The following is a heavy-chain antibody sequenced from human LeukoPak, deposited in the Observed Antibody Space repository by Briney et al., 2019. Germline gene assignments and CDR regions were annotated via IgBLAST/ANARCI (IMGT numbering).Heavy chain of an antibody. J-gene: IGHJ5*02. V-gene: IGHV3-74*01. Sequence: PGGSPRLSCAASGFTFSSYWMWWVRQAPGKGLVWVSRINSDGSSTSYADSVKGRFTISRDNAKNSLYLQMNSLRAEDTAVYYCARVPLLHYDSSGSQYNWFDPWGQGTLVTVSS. D-gene: IGHD3-22*01. CDR2: INSDGSST. CDR3: ARVPLLHYDSSGSQYNWFDP. CDR1: GFTFSSYW.